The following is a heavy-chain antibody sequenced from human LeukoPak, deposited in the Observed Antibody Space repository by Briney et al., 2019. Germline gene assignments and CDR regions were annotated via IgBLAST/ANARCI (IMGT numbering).Heavy chain of an antibody. J-gene: IGHJ4*02. V-gene: IGHV3-23*01. CDR1: GFTFSSYA. CDR3: AKLISNSGWPFDY. D-gene: IGHD6-19*01. Sequence: GASLRLSCAASGFTFSSYAMSWIHQAPGRGLEWVSAISISGDDTYYADSVKGRFTISRDNSRSTLYLQMNSLRAEDTALYYCAKLISNSGWPFDYWGQGTLVTVSS. CDR2: ISISGDDT.